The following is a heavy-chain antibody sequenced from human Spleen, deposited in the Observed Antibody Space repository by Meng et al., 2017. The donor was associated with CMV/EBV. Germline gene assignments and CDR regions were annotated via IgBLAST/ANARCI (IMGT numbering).Heavy chain of an antibody. CDR3: ARDVGKYCSGSSCDFFVGATIDY. V-gene: IGHV1-2*02. J-gene: IGHJ4*02. CDR2: INANSGGT. D-gene: IGHD2-15*01. Sequence: ASVKVSCKASGYTFTGYYIHWVRQAPGQGPEWMGWINANSGGTHYAQKFQGRVTMTRDTSISTAYMEVCSLRYDDTAVYYCARDVGKYCSGSSCDFFVGATIDYWGQGTLVTVSS. CDR1: GYTFTGYY.